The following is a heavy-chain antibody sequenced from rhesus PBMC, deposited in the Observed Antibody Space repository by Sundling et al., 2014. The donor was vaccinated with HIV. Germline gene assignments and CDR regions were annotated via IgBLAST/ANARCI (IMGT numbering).Heavy chain of an antibody. J-gene: IGHJ4*01. V-gene: IGHV4-169*01. CDR3: AMPLVIDFDY. Sequence: QVQLQESGPGLVKPSETLSLTCAISAGSISSNYWSWIRQAPGKGLEWIGYIYGSGTTTNYNPSLKSRVTLSVDTSKNQFSLKLSSVTAADTAVYYCAMPLVIDFDYWGQGVVVTVSS. CDR2: IYGSGTTT. CDR1: AGSISSNY.